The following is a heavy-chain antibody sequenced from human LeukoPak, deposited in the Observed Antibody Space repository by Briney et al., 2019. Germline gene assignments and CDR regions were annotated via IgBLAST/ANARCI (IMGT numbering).Heavy chain of an antibody. V-gene: IGHV4-59*01. CDR1: GGSFSGYY. CDR2: THYSGST. Sequence: PSETLSLTCAVYGGSFSGYYWSWIRQPPEKGLEWIGYTHYSGSTKYNPSLKSRLTMSLDTPKNQFSLRLSSVTAADTAVYFCARGAAGTGAADYWGQGTLVTVSS. J-gene: IGHJ4*02. CDR3: ARGAAGTGAADY. D-gene: IGHD6-13*01.